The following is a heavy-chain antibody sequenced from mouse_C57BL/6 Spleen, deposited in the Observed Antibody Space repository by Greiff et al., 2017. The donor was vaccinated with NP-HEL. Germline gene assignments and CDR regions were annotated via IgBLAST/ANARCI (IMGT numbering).Heavy chain of an antibody. V-gene: IGHV3-6*01. D-gene: IGHD1-1*01. CDR3: ARGDGSSRPWYFDV. CDR2: ISYDGSN. J-gene: IGHJ1*03. CDR1: GYSITSGYY. Sequence: ESGPGLVKPSQSLSLTCSVTGYSITSGYYWNWIRQFPGNKLEWMGYISYDGSNNYNPSLKNRISITRDTSKNQFFLKLNSVTTEDTATYYCARGDGSSRPWYFDVWGTGTTVTVSS.